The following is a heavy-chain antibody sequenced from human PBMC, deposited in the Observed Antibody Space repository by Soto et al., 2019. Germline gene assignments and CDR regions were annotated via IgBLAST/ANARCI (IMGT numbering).Heavy chain of an antibody. J-gene: IGHJ6*02. D-gene: IGHD2-2*01. CDR3: AEGLLGYCSSTSCPHPYYYYGMDV. CDR2: IIPIFGTA. Sequence: SVKVSCKASGGTFSSYAISWVRQAPGQGLEWMGGIIPIFGTANYAQKFQGRVTITADESTSTAYMELSSLRSEDTAVYYCAEGLLGYCSSTSCPHPYYYYGMDVWGQGTTVPVSS. CDR1: GGTFSSYA. V-gene: IGHV1-69*13.